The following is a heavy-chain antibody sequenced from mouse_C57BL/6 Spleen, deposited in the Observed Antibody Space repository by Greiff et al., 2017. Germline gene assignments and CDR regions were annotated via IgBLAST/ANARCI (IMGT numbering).Heavy chain of an antibody. CDR2: IYPRSCNT. CDR3: ATLITTVVATGYFDV. J-gene: IGHJ1*03. D-gene: IGHD1-1*01. CDR1: GYTFTSYG. V-gene: IGHV1-81*01. Sequence: VQLQQSGAELARPGASVKLSCKASGYTFTSYGISWVKQRTGQGLEWIGEIYPRSCNTYYNEKFTGKATLTAYKSSSTAYMELRSLTSEDSAVYFCATLITTVVATGYFDVWGTGTTVTVSS.